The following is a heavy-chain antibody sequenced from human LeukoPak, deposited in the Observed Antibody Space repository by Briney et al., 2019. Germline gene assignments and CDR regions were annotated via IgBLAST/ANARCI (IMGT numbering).Heavy chain of an antibody. CDR3: AREVGNTGGFDP. J-gene: IGHJ5*02. Sequence: PGGSLRLSCAASGFTFSSYAMHWVRQAPGKGLEYVSAIGSNGGSTYYANSVKGRFTISRDNSKNTLYLQMGSLRAEDMAVYYCAREVGNTGGFDPWGQGTLVTVSS. D-gene: IGHD4-23*01. CDR1: GFTFSSYA. CDR2: IGSNGGST. V-gene: IGHV3-64*01.